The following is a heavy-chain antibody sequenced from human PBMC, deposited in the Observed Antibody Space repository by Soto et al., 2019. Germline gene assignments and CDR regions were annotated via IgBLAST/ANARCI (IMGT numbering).Heavy chain of an antibody. CDR3: ASARITMIVDS. CDR2: ISYDGSNK. Sequence: TGGSLRLSCAASGFTFSSYAMHWVRQAPGKGLEWVAVISYDGSNKYYADSVKGRFTISRDNSKNTLYLQMNSLRAEDTAVYYCASARITMIVDSWGQGTLVTVSS. V-gene: IGHV3-30-3*01. J-gene: IGHJ4*02. CDR1: GFTFSSYA. D-gene: IGHD3-22*01.